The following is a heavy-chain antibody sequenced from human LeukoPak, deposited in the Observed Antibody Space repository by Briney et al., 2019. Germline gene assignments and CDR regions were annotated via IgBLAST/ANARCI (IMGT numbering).Heavy chain of an antibody. J-gene: IGHJ3*02. V-gene: IGHV3-23*01. CDR3: AKWGIVVVPAAPDHAFDI. Sequence: GGSLRLSCAASGFTFSSYAMSWVRQAPGKGLEWVSAISGSGGSTYYADSVKGRFTISRDNSKNTLYLQMNSLRAEDTAVYYCAKWGIVVVPAAPDHAFDIWGQGTMVTVSS. CDR2: ISGSGGST. D-gene: IGHD2-2*01. CDR1: GFTFSSYA.